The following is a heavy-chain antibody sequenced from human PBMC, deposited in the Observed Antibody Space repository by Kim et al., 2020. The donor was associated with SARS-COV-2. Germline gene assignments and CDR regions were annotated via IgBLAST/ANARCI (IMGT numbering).Heavy chain of an antibody. J-gene: IGHJ4*02. D-gene: IGHD6-19*01. Sequence: GGSLRLSCAVSGFTLSNFDMHWVRQAPGKGLEWISYISGSCTATYYADSVKGRFTISRDNAENSMYLQMNTLRAEDTAIYYCARHRPRDSSGCYYFDYWGQGIVVRVSS. CDR2: ISGSCTAT. CDR3: ARHRPRDSSGCYYFDY. V-gene: IGHV3-48*03. CDR1: GFTLSNFD.